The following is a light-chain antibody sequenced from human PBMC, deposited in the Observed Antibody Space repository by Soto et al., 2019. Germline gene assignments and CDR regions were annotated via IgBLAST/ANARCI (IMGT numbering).Light chain of an antibody. CDR1: QSISNH. CDR2: AAS. V-gene: IGKV1-39*01. Sequence: DIQMTQSPSSLSASVEDRVTITCRASQSISNHLNWYQQKPGKAPKLLIFAASSLQSGVSSRFSGSRSGPDFTLTISSLQPEDFATYYCQQSYSSPPTFGQGTKVDIK. J-gene: IGKJ1*01. CDR3: QQSYSSPPT.